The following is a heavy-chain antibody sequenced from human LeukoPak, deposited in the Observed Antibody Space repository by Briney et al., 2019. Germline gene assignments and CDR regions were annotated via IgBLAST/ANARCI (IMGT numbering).Heavy chain of an antibody. CDR2: ISESGTGT. Sequence: GGSLRLSCAASGVTFSRYAMSWVRQAPGKGLEWVSAISESGTGTYYADSVKGRFTISRDNSKNTLSLQMNSLRAEDTAVYYCAKTDDFWSGSNYWGQGTLVTVSS. CDR1: GVTFSRYA. CDR3: AKTDDFWSGSNY. D-gene: IGHD3-3*01. J-gene: IGHJ4*02. V-gene: IGHV3-23*01.